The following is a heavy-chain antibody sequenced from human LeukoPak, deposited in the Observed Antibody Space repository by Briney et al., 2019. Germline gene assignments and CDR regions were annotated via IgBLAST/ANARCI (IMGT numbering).Heavy chain of an antibody. J-gene: IGHJ3*02. CDR2: IYHSGST. CDR1: GGFISSGGYS. D-gene: IGHD6-6*01. Sequence: SQTLPLTCAVWGGFISSGGYSWRWIRQPPGKGLEWIGYIYHSGSTYYNPSLKRRVTISVDRSKNQFSLKLSSGTAADTAVYYCARGASSIGAFDIWGQGTMVTVSS. CDR3: ARGASSIGAFDI. V-gene: IGHV4-30-2*01.